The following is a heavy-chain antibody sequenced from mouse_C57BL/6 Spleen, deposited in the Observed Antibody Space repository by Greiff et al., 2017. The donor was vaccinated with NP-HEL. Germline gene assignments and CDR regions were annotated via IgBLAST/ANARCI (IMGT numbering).Heavy chain of an antibody. Sequence: VQLQQSGAELVKPGASVKISCKASGYAFSSYWMNWVKQRPGKGLEWIGQIYPGDGDTNYNGKFKGKATLTADKSSSTAYMQLSSLTSEDSAVYFCARGEDSNYDDAMDYWGQGTSVTVSS. V-gene: IGHV1-80*01. CDR2: IYPGDGDT. CDR3: ARGEDSNYDDAMDY. J-gene: IGHJ4*01. D-gene: IGHD2-5*01. CDR1: GYAFSSYW.